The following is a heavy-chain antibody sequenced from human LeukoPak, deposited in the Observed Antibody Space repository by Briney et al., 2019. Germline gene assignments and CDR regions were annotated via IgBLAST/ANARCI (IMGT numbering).Heavy chain of an antibody. J-gene: IGHJ6*02. CDR2: ISYDGSNK. D-gene: IGHD2-15*01. CDR3: ARERYCSGGSCYSHYYGMDV. Sequence: GGSLRLSCAASGFTFSSYAMHWVRQAPGKGLEWVAVISYDGSNKYYADSVKGRFTISRDNSKNTLYLQMNSLRAEDTAVYYCARERYCSGGSCYSHYYGMDVWGQGTTVTVSS. V-gene: IGHV3-30-3*01. CDR1: GFTFSSYA.